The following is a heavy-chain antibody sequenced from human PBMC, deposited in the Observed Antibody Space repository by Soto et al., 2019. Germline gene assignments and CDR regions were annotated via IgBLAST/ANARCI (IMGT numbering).Heavy chain of an antibody. CDR1: GFLFSSYG. Sequence: QVLLEESGGGVVQPGRSLRLSCVASGFLFSSYGMYWVRQAPGEGPEWVAVISNDGSREYYADSVKGRFTISRDSSKNTLYLQMTRLRAEDTAVYYCAKAYYGSGTLRTFDYWGQGTLVTVSS. CDR2: ISNDGSRE. CDR3: AKAYYGSGTLRTFDY. D-gene: IGHD3-10*01. J-gene: IGHJ4*02. V-gene: IGHV3-30*18.